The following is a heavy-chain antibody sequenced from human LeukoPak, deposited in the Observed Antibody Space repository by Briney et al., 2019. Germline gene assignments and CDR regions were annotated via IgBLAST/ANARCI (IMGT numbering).Heavy chain of an antibody. CDR3: ARHQPSSSSIDY. CDR1: GGSISSSNYY. CDR2: IYYSGSA. Sequence: SETLSLTCTVSGGSISSSNYYWVWIRQPPGKGLEWIGYIYYSGSANYNPSLKSRVTISVDTSKNQFSLRLTTVTAADTAVYYCARHQPSSSSIDYWGQGTLVTVSS. D-gene: IGHD6-6*01. V-gene: IGHV4-61*05. J-gene: IGHJ4*02.